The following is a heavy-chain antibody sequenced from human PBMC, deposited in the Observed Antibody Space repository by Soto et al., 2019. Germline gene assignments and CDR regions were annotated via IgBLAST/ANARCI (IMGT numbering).Heavy chain of an antibody. V-gene: IGHV1-46*01. D-gene: IGHD4-17*01. J-gene: IGHJ4*02. CDR1: GFTFSKYY. CDR2: INPSGRTT. Sequence: QVQLMQSGAEVKKPGASVKVACKTSGFTFSKYYMHWLRQVPGQGLEWVGVINPSGRTTSYAQKFLGSVTVPRDASTATVYLELNSLPSGDTAVYYCARDLDVTTVTTSFDSWGQGTLVTVSS. CDR3: ARDLDVTTVTTSFDS.